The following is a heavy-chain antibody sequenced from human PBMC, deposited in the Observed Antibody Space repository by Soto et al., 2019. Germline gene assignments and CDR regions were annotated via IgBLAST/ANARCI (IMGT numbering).Heavy chain of an antibody. CDR3: AKEGRYGSGSYRRRGLVDY. CDR1: GFTFSSYA. D-gene: IGHD3-10*01. V-gene: IGHV3-23*01. Sequence: EVQLLESGGGLVQPGGSLRLSCAASGFTFSSYAMSWVRQAPGKGLEWVSAISGSGGSTYYADSVKGLFTISTDNSKNTLYLQMNRLTAEDTAVYYCAKEGRYGSGSYRRRGLVDYWGQGTLVTVSS. CDR2: ISGSGGST. J-gene: IGHJ4*02.